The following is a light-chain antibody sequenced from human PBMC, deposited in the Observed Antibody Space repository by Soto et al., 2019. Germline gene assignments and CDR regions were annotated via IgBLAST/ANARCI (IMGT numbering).Light chain of an antibody. CDR1: QSVGSD. V-gene: IGKV3-15*01. Sequence: EIVMTQSPATLSVSPGERATLSCRASQSVGSDLAWYQQKPGQAPRLLIYGASTRATGIPARFSGSGSGTDFTLTISSLEPEDFGVYYCQQYGSSSRTFGQGTKVDIK. CDR3: QQYGSSSRT. CDR2: GAS. J-gene: IGKJ1*01.